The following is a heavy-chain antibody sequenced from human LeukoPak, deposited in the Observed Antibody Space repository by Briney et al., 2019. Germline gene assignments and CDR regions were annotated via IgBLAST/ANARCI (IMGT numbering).Heavy chain of an antibody. J-gene: IGHJ4*02. CDR1: GFRFDDYG. CDR3: TRDLFPTSSSLDF. V-gene: IGHV3-20*04. CDR2: TNWNGGST. D-gene: IGHD2-2*01. Sequence: GGSLRLSCAASGFRFDDYGMSWVRQAPGKGLEWVSGTNWNGGSTNYADSVKGRFTISRDNAKNSLNLQMNSLRVEDTAFYYCTRDLFPTSSSLDFWGQGTLVTVSS.